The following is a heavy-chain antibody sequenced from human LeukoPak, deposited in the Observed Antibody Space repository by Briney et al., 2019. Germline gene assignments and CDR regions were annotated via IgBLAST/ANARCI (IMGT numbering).Heavy chain of an antibody. Sequence: RRASLKLSCTTSGGTFNNYNILWVRQAPGQGLEWMGTIFPIGGLTNYAQKLQGRVTITADKFTSTAYMELTSLRSEDTAMYFCARGAPDISGSVATFQLDYWGQGTLVTVSS. V-gene: IGHV1-69*02. CDR1: GGTFNNYN. CDR2: IFPIGGLT. D-gene: IGHD1-26*01. CDR3: ARGAPDISGSVATFQLDY. J-gene: IGHJ4*02.